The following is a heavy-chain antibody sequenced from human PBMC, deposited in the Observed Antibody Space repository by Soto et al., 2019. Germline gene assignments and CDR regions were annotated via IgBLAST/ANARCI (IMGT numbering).Heavy chain of an antibody. D-gene: IGHD5-12*01. J-gene: IGHJ4*02. CDR2: IKDGGYT. CDR1: GGSLSGYY. Sequence: QVQLQQWGAGLLKPSETLSLNCAVNGGSLSGYYWSWIRQPPGKGLEWIGEIKDGGYTNYSPSLKRRAPISSATSNNQFSLRLNSVTAADTGLYYCARGQEGVVATHWDQGALVTVSS. V-gene: IGHV4-34*01. CDR3: ARGQEGVVATH.